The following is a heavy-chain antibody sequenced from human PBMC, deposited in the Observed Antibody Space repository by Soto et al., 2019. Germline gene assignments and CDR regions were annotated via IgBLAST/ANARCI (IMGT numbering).Heavy chain of an antibody. J-gene: IGHJ4*02. CDR3: SQDFQQQLVYYFDY. CDR1: GFTFSSYA. CDR2: ISGSGGST. Sequence: PGGSLRLSCAASGFTFSSYAMSWVRQAPGKGLEWVSAISGSGGSTYYADSVKGRFTISRDNSKNTLYLQMNSLRAEDTAVYYCSQDFQQQLVYYFDYWGQGTLVTVSS. V-gene: IGHV3-23*01. D-gene: IGHD6-13*01.